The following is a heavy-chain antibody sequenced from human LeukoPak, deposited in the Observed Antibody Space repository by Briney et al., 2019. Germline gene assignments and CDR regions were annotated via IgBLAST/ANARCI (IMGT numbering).Heavy chain of an antibody. CDR3: ARAGPEGEQLAPFDY. CDR1: GGTFSSYA. CDR2: IIPIFGTA. J-gene: IGHJ4*02. Sequence: SVKVSRKASGGTFSSYAISWVRQAPGQGLEWMGGIIPIFGTANYAQKFQGRVTITADESTSTAYMELSSLRSEDTAVYYCARAGPEGEQLAPFDYWGQGTLVTVSS. D-gene: IGHD6-13*01. V-gene: IGHV1-69*13.